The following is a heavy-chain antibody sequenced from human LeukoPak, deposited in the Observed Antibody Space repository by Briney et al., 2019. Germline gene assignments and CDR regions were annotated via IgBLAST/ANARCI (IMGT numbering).Heavy chain of an antibody. CDR3: ARDTPITSLDY. D-gene: IGHD5-12*01. J-gene: IGHJ4*02. CDR2: ISSSSSTI. V-gene: IGHV3-48*01. CDR1: GITFSSYS. Sequence: GGSLRLSCAVSGITFSSYSMNWVRQAPGKGLEWVSYISSSSSTIYYADSVKGRFTISRDNAKDSLYLQMNSLRAEDTAVYYCARDTPITSLDYWGQGTLVTVSS.